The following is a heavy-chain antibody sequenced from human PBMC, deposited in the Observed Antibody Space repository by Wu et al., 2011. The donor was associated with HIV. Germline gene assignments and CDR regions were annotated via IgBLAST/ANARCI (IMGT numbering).Heavy chain of an antibody. Sequence: LVQSGAEVKKPGASVKVSCKASGYTFTSYYMHWVRQAPGQGLEWMGIINPSGGSTSYAQKFQGRVTMTRDTSTSTVYMELSSLRSEDTAVYYCARVSRCSSPKKKKSCYTNWFDPWGQGTLVTVSS. CDR2: INPSGGST. J-gene: IGHJ5*02. D-gene: IGHD2-2*02. CDR3: ARVSRCSSPKKKKSCYTNWFDP. CDR1: GYTFTSYY. V-gene: IGHV1-46*01.